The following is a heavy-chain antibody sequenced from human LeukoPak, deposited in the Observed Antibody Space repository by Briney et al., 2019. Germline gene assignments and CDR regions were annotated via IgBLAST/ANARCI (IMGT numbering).Heavy chain of an antibody. CDR3: ARGATMVRGVRYFDY. Sequence: ASVKVSCKASGGTFSSYAISWVRQAPGQGLEWMGGIIPIFGTANYAQKFQGRVTITADESTSTAHMELSSLRSEDTAVYYCARGATMVRGVRYFDYWGQGTLVTVSS. J-gene: IGHJ4*02. D-gene: IGHD3-10*01. V-gene: IGHV1-69*13. CDR1: GGTFSSYA. CDR2: IIPIFGTA.